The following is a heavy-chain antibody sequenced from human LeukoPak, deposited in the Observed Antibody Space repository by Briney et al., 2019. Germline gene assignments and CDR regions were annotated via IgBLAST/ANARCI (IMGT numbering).Heavy chain of an antibody. Sequence: GGSLRLSCGASGFTFSPYSINWVRQAPGKGLEWVSSISSSSRYIYYADSVKGRFTISRDNAKNSVYLQMNSLRAEDTAVYYCARVTVTTFSPTDYMDVWGKGTTVTISS. CDR1: GFTFSPYS. J-gene: IGHJ6*03. CDR2: ISSSSRYI. D-gene: IGHD4-17*01. V-gene: IGHV3-21*01. CDR3: ARVTVTTFSPTDYMDV.